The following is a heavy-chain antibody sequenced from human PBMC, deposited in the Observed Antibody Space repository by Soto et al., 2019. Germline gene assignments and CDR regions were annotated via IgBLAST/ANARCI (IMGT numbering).Heavy chain of an antibody. Sequence: QVQLVQSGAEVKKPGASVKVSRKASGYTFTSYGISWVRQAPGQGLEWMGWITYNGDTNYPQKLQGRVTMTTDTSTSTAYMELRSLRSDDTAVYYCARAVVTSYGVFDYWGQGTLVTVSS. V-gene: IGHV1-18*01. D-gene: IGHD3-16*01. CDR2: ITYNGDT. CDR3: ARAVVTSYGVFDY. CDR1: GYTFTSYG. J-gene: IGHJ4*02.